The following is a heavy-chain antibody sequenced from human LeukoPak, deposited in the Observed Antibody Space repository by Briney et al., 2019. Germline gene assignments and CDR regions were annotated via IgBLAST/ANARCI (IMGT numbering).Heavy chain of an antibody. CDR1: GFSFSGYA. CDR3: AKPSGNCVDY. V-gene: IGHV3-30*02. CDR2: IRFDGSRT. Sequence: GGSLKLSCGASGFSFSGYAMHWVRQAPGKGLEWVAFIRFDGSRTDYADSVKGRFTISRDNSKNTLFLQLNSLRPDDTGVYFCAKPSGNCVDYWGQGTLVTVSS. J-gene: IGHJ4*02. D-gene: IGHD1-26*01.